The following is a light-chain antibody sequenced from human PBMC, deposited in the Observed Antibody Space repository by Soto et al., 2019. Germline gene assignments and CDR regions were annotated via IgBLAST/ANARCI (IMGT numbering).Light chain of an antibody. V-gene: IGLV2-11*01. CDR2: DVS. J-gene: IGLJ1*01. CDR1: SSDVAIYNY. CDR3: CSYAGSYTFARNV. Sequence: QSALTRPRSVSGSPGQSVTISCTGTSSDVAIYNYISWYQQHPGEAPKLMIHDVSERPSGVPDRFSGSKSGNTASLTISGLQAEDEADYHCCSYAGSYTFARNVFGTGTKVTV.